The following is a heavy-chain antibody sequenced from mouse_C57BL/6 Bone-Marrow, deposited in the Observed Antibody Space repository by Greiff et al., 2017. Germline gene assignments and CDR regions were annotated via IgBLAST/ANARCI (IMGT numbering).Heavy chain of an antibody. CDR1: GYTFTSYW. V-gene: IGHV1-64*01. J-gene: IGHJ3*01. CDR2: IHPNSGST. CDR3: ARGGFAY. Sequence: QVQLQQPGAELVKPGASVTLSCKASGYTFTSYWMPWVQLRPGQGLELICMIHPNSGSTNYNEKFKSKATLTVDKSSSTAYMQLSSLTSEDSAVYYCARGGFAYWGQGTLVTVSA.